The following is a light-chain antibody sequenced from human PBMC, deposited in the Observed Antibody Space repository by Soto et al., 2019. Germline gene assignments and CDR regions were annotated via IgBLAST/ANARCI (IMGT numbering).Light chain of an antibody. CDR3: QKYKTWWT. J-gene: IGKJ1*01. V-gene: IGKV3-15*01. CDR2: GAS. CDR1: HSVNSN. Sequence: EIVMTQSPATLSVSPGERATLSCRASHSVNSNLAWYQQRPGQAPRLLISGASTRATGVPARFSGSGSETEFTLTIISLQYEDFAFYYWQKYKTWWTFGQGTKVEIK.